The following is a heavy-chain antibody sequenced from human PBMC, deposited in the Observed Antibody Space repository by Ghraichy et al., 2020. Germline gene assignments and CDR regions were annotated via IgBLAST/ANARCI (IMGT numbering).Heavy chain of an antibody. J-gene: IGHJ6*02. CDR1: GFTFSDYY. Sequence: GGSLRLSCAASGFTFSDYYMSWIRQAPGKGLEWVSYISSSGSTIYYADSVKGRFTISRDNAKNSLYLQMNSLRAEDTAVYYCARATYDILTGYYYYHGMDVWGQGTTVTVSS. V-gene: IGHV3-11*01. D-gene: IGHD3-9*01. CDR3: ARATYDILTGYYYYHGMDV. CDR2: ISSSGSTI.